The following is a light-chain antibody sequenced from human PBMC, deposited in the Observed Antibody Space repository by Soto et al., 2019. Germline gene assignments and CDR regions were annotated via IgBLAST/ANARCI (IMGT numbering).Light chain of an antibody. CDR1: QSVLYSSNNKNY. V-gene: IGKV4-1*01. J-gene: IGKJ4*01. Sequence: DIVMTQSPDSLAVSLGERATINCKSSQSVLYSSNNKNYLAWYHQKPGQPPKLLISWASTRESGVPDRFSGSGSGTEFTLTISSLQAEDVALYYCQQSYSTPLTFGGGTKVEIK. CDR3: QQSYSTPLT. CDR2: WAS.